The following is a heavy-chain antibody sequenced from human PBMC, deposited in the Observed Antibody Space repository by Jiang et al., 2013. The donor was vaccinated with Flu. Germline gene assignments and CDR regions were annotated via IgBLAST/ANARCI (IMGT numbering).Heavy chain of an antibody. V-gene: IGHV3-30-3*01. CDR3: ARDCRDGYNPSPRGIDY. D-gene: IGHD5-24*01. J-gene: IGHJ4*02. CDR2: ISYDGSNK. CDR1: GFTFSSYA. Sequence: VQLLESGGGVVQPGRSLRLSCAASGFTFSSYAMHWVRQAPGKGLEWVAVISYDGSNKYYADSVKGRFTISRDNSKNTLYLQMNSLRAEDTAVYYCARDCRDGYNPSPRGIDYWGQGTLVTVSS.